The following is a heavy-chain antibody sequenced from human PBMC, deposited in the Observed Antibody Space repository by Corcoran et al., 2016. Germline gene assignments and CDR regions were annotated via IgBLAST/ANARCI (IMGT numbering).Heavy chain of an antibody. CDR3: AREGLSGSYGGDFDI. CDR1: GYTFTSYD. CDR2: MNPNSGKT. Sequence: QVQLVQSGAEVKKPGASVKVSCKASGYTFTSYDINWVRQATGQGLEWMGWMNPNSGKTGYAQKFQGRVTMTKNTSISTEYMDLSSLTSEDTAVYYCAREGLSGSYGGDFDIWGQGTVVTVS. D-gene: IGHD1-26*01. V-gene: IGHV1-8*01. J-gene: IGHJ3*02.